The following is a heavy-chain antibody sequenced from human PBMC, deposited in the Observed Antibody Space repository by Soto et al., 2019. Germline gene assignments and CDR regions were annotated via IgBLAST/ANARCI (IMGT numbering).Heavy chain of an antibody. CDR1: GGSISRGGSY. CDR2: IAYSGST. J-gene: IGHJ4*02. D-gene: IGHD3-10*01. V-gene: IGHV4-31*03. CDR3: ARGVTMVRGVIHTPYFDY. Sequence: QVQLQESGPGLVKPSQTLSLTCTVSGGSISRGGSYWSWIRQHPGKGLEWIGYIAYSGSTYYNPSLKSRVTISVDTSKNQFSLKLSSVTAADTAVYYCARGVTMVRGVIHTPYFDYWGQGTLVTVSS.